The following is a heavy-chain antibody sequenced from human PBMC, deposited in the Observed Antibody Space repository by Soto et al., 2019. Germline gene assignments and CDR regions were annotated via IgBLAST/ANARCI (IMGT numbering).Heavy chain of an antibody. CDR2: IYYSGST. J-gene: IGHJ4*02. D-gene: IGHD3-22*01. CDR1: GGPISSYY. Sequence: PSETLSLTCTVSGGPISSYYWSWIRQPPGKGLEWIGYIYYSGSTNYNPSLKSRVTISVDTSKNQFSLKLSSVTAADTAVYYCARWEGYYDSSGYQYYFDYWGQGTLVTVSS. V-gene: IGHV4-59*08. CDR3: ARWEGYYDSSGYQYYFDY.